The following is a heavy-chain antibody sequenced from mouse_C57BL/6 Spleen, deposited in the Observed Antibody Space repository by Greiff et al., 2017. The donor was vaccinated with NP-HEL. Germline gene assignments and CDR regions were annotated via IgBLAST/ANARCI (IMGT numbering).Heavy chain of an antibody. Sequence: VQLKQPGAELVKPGASVKLSCKASGYTFTSYWMQWVKQRPGQGLEWIGEIDPSDSYTNYNQKFKGKATLTVDTSSSTAYMQLSSLTSEDSAVYYCARGDGYYPAWFAYWGQGTLVTVSA. D-gene: IGHD2-3*01. V-gene: IGHV1-50*01. CDR1: GYTFTSYW. CDR2: IDPSDSYT. J-gene: IGHJ3*01. CDR3: ARGDGYYPAWFAY.